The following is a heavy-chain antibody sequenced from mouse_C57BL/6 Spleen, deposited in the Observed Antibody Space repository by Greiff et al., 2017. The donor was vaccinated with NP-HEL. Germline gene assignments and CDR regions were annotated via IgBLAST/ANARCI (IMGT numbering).Heavy chain of an antibody. CDR2: FHPYNDDT. V-gene: IGHV1-47*01. CDR3: ARRGHSYYDG. Sequence: QVQLQQSGAELVKPGASVKLSCKASGYTFTTYSMEWVKQNPGQSLEWIGNFHPYNDDTKYNEKFKGKATLTVEKSSSTVYLELSRLTSDDSAVYYCARRGHSYYDGWGTGTTLTVSS. J-gene: IGHJ1*03. CDR1: GYTFTTYS.